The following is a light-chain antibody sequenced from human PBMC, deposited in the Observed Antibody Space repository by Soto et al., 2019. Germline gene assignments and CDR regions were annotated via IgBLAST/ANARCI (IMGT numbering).Light chain of an antibody. CDR3: MQRLQSPWT. CDR1: QSLLHTSGYKY. CDR2: LGS. V-gene: IGKV2-28*01. J-gene: IGKJ1*01. Sequence: DIVMPQSPLSLPVTPGEPASISCRSSQSLLHTSGYKYLDWYLQKPGQSPQLLIYLGSNRASGVPDSVSGSESCTDFTLKITRVEAEDVGVYYCMQRLQSPWTFGQGTKVESK.